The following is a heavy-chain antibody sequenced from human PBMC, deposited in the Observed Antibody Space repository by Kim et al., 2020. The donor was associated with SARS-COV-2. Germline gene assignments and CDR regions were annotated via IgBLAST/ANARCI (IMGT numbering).Heavy chain of an antibody. V-gene: IGHV3-20*04. D-gene: IGHD1-1*01. CDR3: ARDRQLGYYGMDV. CDR1: GFTFDDDD. Sequence: GGSLRLSCEVSGFTFDDDDISWVRQAPGNGLEWVAGVFCEGDNTYYAESVKGRFTISRDNAKNSLYLQMNSLRAEDTALYFCARDRQLGYYGMDVWGQGTTVTVSS. CDR2: VFCEGDNT. J-gene: IGHJ6*02.